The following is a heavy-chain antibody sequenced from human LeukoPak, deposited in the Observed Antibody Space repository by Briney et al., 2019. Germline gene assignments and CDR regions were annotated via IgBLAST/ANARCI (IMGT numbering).Heavy chain of an antibody. CDR2: INPNSGST. CDR1: GYTFTGYY. J-gene: IGHJ4*02. D-gene: IGHD6-19*01. V-gene: IGHV1-2*02. CDR3: ARDFRSIAVAVPYYFDY. Sequence: ASVTVSCKASGYTFTGYYMHWVRQAPGQWLEWMGWINPNSGSTNYAQRFQGRVTMTRDTSIRTAYRALSRLTSGHTAAEYGARDFRSIAVAVPYYFDYWGQGTLVTVSS.